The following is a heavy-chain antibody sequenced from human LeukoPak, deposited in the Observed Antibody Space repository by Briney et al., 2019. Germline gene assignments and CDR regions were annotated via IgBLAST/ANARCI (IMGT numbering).Heavy chain of an antibody. Sequence: PGKSLRLSCTASGFTFNTHGMHWVRQVPGKGLEWVTLISPDGNKKYYADSVKGRFTISRDNSKNTVYLQMNSLKTEDTAIYYCAKVRSSGWHEPYHYYGMDVWGQGTTDIVSS. CDR1: GFTFNTHG. CDR2: ISPDGNKK. D-gene: IGHD6-19*01. CDR3: AKVRSSGWHEPYHYYGMDV. J-gene: IGHJ6*02. V-gene: IGHV3-30*18.